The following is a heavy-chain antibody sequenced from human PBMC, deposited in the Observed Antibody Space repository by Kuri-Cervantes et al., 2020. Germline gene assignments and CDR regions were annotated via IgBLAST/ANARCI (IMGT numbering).Heavy chain of an antibody. V-gene: IGHV1-69*13. CDR1: GGTFSSYG. Sequence: SVKVSCKASGGTFSSYGISWVRQAPGQGLEWMGGIIPIFGTANYAQKFQGRVTITADESTSTAYMELSSLRSEDTAVYYCAREPLAYDSSGYHPKESPENDYWGQGTLVTVSS. D-gene: IGHD3-22*01. CDR3: AREPLAYDSSGYHPKESPENDY. CDR2: IIPIFGTA. J-gene: IGHJ4*02.